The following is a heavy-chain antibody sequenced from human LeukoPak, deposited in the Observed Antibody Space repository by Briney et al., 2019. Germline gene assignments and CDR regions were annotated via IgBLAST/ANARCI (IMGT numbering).Heavy chain of an antibody. D-gene: IGHD5-18*01. CDR2: IYYSGST. CDR1: GGSISSGGYY. Sequence: SQTLSLTCTVSGGSISSGGYYWSWIRQHPGKGLEWIGCIYYSGSTYYNPSLKSRVTISVDTSKSQFSLKLSSVTAADTAVYYCARTGSYGLPRDYWGQGTLVTVSS. J-gene: IGHJ4*02. V-gene: IGHV4-31*03. CDR3: ARTGSYGLPRDY.